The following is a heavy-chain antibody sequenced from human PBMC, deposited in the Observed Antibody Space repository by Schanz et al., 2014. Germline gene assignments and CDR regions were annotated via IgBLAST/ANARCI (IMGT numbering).Heavy chain of an antibody. D-gene: IGHD6-19*01. Sequence: EVQLVESGGGLVKPGGSLRLSCEASEFTFRDYYMSWIRQAPGKGLEWVSSISSSGSYIYYADSVKGRFSISRDNAKNSLFLQMNRLRAEDTALYYCAIIGVMVAVAGTRADYWGQGTLXTVSS. CDR3: AIIGVMVAVAGTRADY. J-gene: IGHJ4*02. V-gene: IGHV3-21*01. CDR1: EFTFRDYY. CDR2: ISSSGSYI.